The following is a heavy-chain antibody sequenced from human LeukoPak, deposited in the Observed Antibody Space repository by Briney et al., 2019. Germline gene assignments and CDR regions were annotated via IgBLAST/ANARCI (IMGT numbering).Heavy chain of an antibody. D-gene: IGHD2-2*01. Sequence: GGSLRLSRGPWGFPLGIFAMHDFRQAPGKGLESVSDINSKGDRTYYANSVKGRFTISSDNSKNTLYLQMGSLRTEDMAVYYRRRRLCDVGPCYALDYWGQGSLVTVSS. CDR3: RRRLCDVGPCYALDY. J-gene: IGHJ4*02. CDR2: INSKGDRT. V-gene: IGHV3-64*01. CDR1: GFPLGIFA.